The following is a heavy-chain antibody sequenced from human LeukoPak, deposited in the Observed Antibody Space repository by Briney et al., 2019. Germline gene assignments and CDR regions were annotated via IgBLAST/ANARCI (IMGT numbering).Heavy chain of an antibody. CDR3: ARTYSYHYYYMDV. CDR1: GGTFSSYA. J-gene: IGHJ6*03. D-gene: IGHD1-26*01. Sequence: SVKVSCKASGGTFSSYAISWVRQAPGQGLEWMGGIIPIFGTANYAQKFQGRVTITTDESTSTAYTELSSLRSEDTAVYYCARTYSYHYYYMDVWGKGTTVTVSS. V-gene: IGHV1-69*05. CDR2: IIPIFGTA.